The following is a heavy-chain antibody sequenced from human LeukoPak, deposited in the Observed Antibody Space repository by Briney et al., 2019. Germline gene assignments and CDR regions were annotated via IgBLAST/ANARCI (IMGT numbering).Heavy chain of an antibody. J-gene: IGHJ4*02. Sequence: SETLSLTCGVYGESFSVYYWSWIRQPPGKGLGWIGEINHSGSTNYNPSLKSRVTISVDTSKNQFSLKLSSVTAADTALYYCARGEVVRGLIKEPFDYWGQGTLVTVSS. CDR2: INHSGST. CDR1: GESFSVYY. D-gene: IGHD3-10*01. V-gene: IGHV4-34*01. CDR3: ARGEVVRGLIKEPFDY.